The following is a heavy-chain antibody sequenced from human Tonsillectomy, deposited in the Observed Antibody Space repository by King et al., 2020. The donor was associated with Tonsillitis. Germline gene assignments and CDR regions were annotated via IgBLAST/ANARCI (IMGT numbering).Heavy chain of an antibody. D-gene: IGHD2-2*01. CDR3: ARDSVVTAAMEAEYYYGMDV. CDR1: GGSISSSSYY. V-gene: IGHV4-39*02. J-gene: IGHJ6*02. CDR2: IYYSGST. Sequence: QLQESGPGLVKPSETLSLTCTVSGGSISSSSYYWGWIRQPPGKGLEWIGSIYYSGSTYYNPSLKSRVTISVDTSKKQFSLKLRSVTAADTAVYYCARDSVVTAAMEAEYYYGMDVWGQGTTVTVSS.